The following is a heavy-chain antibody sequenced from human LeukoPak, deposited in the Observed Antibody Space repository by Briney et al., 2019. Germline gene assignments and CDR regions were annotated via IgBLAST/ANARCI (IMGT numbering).Heavy chain of an antibody. Sequence: GGSLRLSCAASAITVGSHGMGWVRQAPGKGLEWVSLISGSGGNTYYGDSVKGRFTISRDNSTNRLYLQMNSLRPEDTAVYYCAKGGAATMRDGYNYYYYYMEVWGRGTTVTVSS. CDR2: ISGSGGNT. CDR1: AITVGSHG. V-gene: IGHV3-23*01. CDR3: AKGGAATMRDGYNYYYYYMEV. J-gene: IGHJ6*03. D-gene: IGHD5-24*01.